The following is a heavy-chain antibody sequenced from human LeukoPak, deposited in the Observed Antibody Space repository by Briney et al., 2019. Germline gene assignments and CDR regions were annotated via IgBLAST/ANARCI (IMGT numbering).Heavy chain of an antibody. CDR3: ARVYSGRVYYFDY. V-gene: IGHV1-69*04. CDR1: GYTFTSYY. CDR2: IIPILGIA. J-gene: IGHJ4*02. D-gene: IGHD1-26*01. Sequence: RASVKVSCKASGYTFTSYYMHWVRQTPGQGLEWMGRIIPILGIANYAQKFQGRVTITADKSTSTAYMELSSLRSEDTAVYYCARVYSGRVYYFDYWGQGTLVTVSS.